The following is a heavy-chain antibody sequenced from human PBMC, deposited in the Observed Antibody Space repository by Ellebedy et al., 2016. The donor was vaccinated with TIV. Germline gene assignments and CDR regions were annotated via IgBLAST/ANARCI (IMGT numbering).Heavy chain of an antibody. D-gene: IGHD2-2*01. V-gene: IGHV2-5*01. CDR2: FYWNDDK. CDR1: GFSLSTSGVG. J-gene: IGHJ4*02. CDR3: AHSPDFYCSSASSAFDY. Sequence: SGPTLVKPTQTLTLTCTFSGFSLSTSGVGVGWIRQPPGKALEWLALFYWNDDKRYSPSLKSRLTITKDTSKNQVVLTMNNMDPVDTATYFCAHSPDFYCSSASSAFDYWGQGTLVTVSS.